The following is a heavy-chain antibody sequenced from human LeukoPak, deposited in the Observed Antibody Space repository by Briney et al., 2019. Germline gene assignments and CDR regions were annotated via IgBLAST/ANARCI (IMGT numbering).Heavy chain of an antibody. V-gene: IGHV3-15*01. D-gene: IGHD1-7*01. Sequence: GGSLRLSCAASGFTFSNAWMSWVRQAPGKGLEWVGRIKSKTDGGTTDYAASVKGRFTISRDDSKNTLYLQMNSLKTEDTAVYYCTTDQITGTTVFDYWGQGTLVTVSS. CDR2: IKSKTDGGTT. CDR3: TTDQITGTTVFDY. CDR1: GFTFSNAW. J-gene: IGHJ4*02.